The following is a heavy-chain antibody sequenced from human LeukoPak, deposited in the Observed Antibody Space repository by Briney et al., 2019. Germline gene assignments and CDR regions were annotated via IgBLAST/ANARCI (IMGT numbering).Heavy chain of an antibody. J-gene: IGHJ3*02. CDR1: GGSISSSNHY. Sequence: KASETLSLTCTVSGGSISSSNHYWTWIRQPPGKGLQWVGNIYSSGTTNYNPSLKSRVTISVDTSKNQFSLKLTSVTAADTAVYYCARRNYDVLSGYYDAFDIWDQGTMVTVSS. D-gene: IGHD3-3*01. V-gene: IGHV4-39*01. CDR3: ARRNYDVLSGYYDAFDI. CDR2: IYSSGTT.